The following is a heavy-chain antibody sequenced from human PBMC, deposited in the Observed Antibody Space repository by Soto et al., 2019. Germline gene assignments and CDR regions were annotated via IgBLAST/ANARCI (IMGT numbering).Heavy chain of an antibody. CDR3: ARSLGWYAIDY. V-gene: IGHV4-4*02. D-gene: IGHD6-19*01. CDR1: GVSIGSNYY. CDR2: MSHIGSV. Sequence: QVLLQESGPGLVQPSGTLSLSCVVSGVSIGSNYYWGWVRQPPGKGLEWLGDMSHIGSVNFNPSHKSRVTTSMDKSQNQFSLKLNSVTAADTAVYYCARSLGWYAIDYWGQGTLVIVSS. J-gene: IGHJ4*02.